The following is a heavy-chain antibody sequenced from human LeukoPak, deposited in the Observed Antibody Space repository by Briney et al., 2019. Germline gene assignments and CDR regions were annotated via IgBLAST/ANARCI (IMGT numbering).Heavy chain of an antibody. CDR1: GFTFSSYG. J-gene: IGHJ4*02. Sequence: PGGSLRLSCAASGFTFSSYGMHWVRQAPGKGLEWVAFIRYDGSNKYYADSVKGRFTISRDNSKNTLYLQMNSLRAEDTAVYYCAKGHRDTYYYDGSGYYFDYWGQGTLVTVSS. CDR2: IRYDGSNK. V-gene: IGHV3-30*02. D-gene: IGHD3-22*01. CDR3: AKGHRDTYYYDGSGYYFDY.